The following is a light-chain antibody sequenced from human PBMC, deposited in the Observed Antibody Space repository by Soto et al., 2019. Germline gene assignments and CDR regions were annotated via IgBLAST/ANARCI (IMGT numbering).Light chain of an antibody. V-gene: IGKV1-39*01. CDR2: AAS. CDR3: QQSYST. CDR1: QSISSY. Sequence: DIQMTQSPSSLSASVGGRVTITCRASQSISSYLNWYQQKPGKAPKLLIYAASSLQSGVPSRFSGSGSGTDFTLNISSLQPEDFATYYCQQSYSTFGQGTKLEIK. J-gene: IGKJ2*01.